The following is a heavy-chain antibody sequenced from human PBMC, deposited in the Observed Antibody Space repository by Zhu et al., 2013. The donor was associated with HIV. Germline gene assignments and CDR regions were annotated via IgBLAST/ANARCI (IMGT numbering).Heavy chain of an antibody. V-gene: IGHV1-2*02. CDR1: GYTFTGHY. D-gene: IGHD6-25*01. CDR2: FSPYGGAT. Sequence: VHLVQSGAEVKKPGATVTISCKASGYTFTGHYIHWVRQAPGQGLEWMGWFSPYGGATNYAQKFQGRVSMTGDTTIHTAYMQLNRLVYDDTAVYYCARDERALDVWGQGTMVTVSS. CDR3: ARDERALDV. J-gene: IGHJ3*01.